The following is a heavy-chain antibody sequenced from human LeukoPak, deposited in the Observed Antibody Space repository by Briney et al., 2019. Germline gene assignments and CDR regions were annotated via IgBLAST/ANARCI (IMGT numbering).Heavy chain of an antibody. CDR3: ARGGVKTYYYDSSGYYPRGRTRAVGY. Sequence: PSETLSLTCAVYGGSFSGYYWSWIRQPPGKGLEWIGEINHSGSTNYNPSLKSRVTISVDTSKNQFSLKLSSVTAADTAVYYCARGGVKTYYYDSSGYYPRGRTRAVGYWGQGTRVTVSS. D-gene: IGHD3-22*01. V-gene: IGHV4-34*01. CDR2: INHSGST. CDR1: GGSFSGYY. J-gene: IGHJ4*02.